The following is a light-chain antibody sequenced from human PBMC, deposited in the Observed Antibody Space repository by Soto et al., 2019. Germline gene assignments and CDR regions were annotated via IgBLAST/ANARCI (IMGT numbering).Light chain of an antibody. Sequence: QLVLTQPPSVSGAPGQRVTISCTGGSSNIGAGYDVHWYQQLPGTAPKLLIYTNNNRPSGVPDRFSGSKSGASASLAITGLQAEDEADYYCQSHDIRLSGSVFGTGTQLTVL. J-gene: IGLJ7*01. CDR1: SSNIGAGYD. V-gene: IGLV1-40*01. CDR3: QSHDIRLSGSV. CDR2: TNN.